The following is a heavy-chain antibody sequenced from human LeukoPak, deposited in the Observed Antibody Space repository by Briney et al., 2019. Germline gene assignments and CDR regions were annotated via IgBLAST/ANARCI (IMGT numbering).Heavy chain of an antibody. D-gene: IGHD4-17*01. CDR3: ARTGQGDYGDYGPFDY. V-gene: IGHV4-59*08. CDR1: GGSISSYY. CDR2: IYYSGST. Sequence: PSETLSLTCTVSGGSISSYYWRWIRQPPGKGLEWIGYIYYSGSTNYNPSLKSRVTISVGTSKNQFSLKLSSVTAADTAVYYCARTGQGDYGDYGPFDYWGQGTLVTVSS. J-gene: IGHJ4*02.